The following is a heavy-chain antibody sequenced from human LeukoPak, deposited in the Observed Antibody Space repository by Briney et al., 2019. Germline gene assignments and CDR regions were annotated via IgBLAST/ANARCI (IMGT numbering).Heavy chain of an antibody. D-gene: IGHD4-11*01. V-gene: IGHV3-74*01. CDR3: ARGAYSFDY. CDR2: INSDSTST. CDR1: GFTISSFW. J-gene: IGHJ4*02. Sequence: GPCLTLSCAASGFTISSFWMHSVRHDPGKGLVWVARINSDSTSTSYVDCVKGRFTTSRDNAKNTVYLQMSSLRADDTAIYYCARGAYSFDYWGQGILVSVSS.